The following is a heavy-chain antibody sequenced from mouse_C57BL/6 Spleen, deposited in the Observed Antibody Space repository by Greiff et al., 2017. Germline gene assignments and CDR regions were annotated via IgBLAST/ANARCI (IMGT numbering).Heavy chain of an antibody. Sequence: LMESGEGLVKPGGSLKLSCAASGFTFSSYAMSWVRQTPEKRLEWVAYISSGGDYIYYADTVKGRFTISRDNARNTLYLQMSSLKSEDTAMYYCTSLYYYGSNQAWFAYWGQGTLVTVSA. J-gene: IGHJ3*01. D-gene: IGHD1-1*01. CDR3: TSLYYYGSNQAWFAY. V-gene: IGHV5-9-1*02. CDR1: GFTFSSYA. CDR2: ISSGGDYI.